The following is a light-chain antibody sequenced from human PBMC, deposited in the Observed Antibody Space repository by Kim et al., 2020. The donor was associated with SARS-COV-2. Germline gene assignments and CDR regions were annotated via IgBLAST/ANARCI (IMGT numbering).Light chain of an antibody. V-gene: IGKV3-20*01. CDR2: GTS. CDR3: QQYGASPGIT. J-gene: IGKJ3*01. CDR1: QRISSNY. Sequence: DIVLTQSPGTLSLSSGERATLSCRASQRISSNYLAWYQQKPGQAPRLLIYGTSSRATGISDRFSGSGSGTDFTLTISRLEPEDFEVYYCQQYGASPGITFGPGTKVDIK.